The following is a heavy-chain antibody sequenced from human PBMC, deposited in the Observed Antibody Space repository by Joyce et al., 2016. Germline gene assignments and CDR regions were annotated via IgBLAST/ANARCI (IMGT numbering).Heavy chain of an antibody. CDR3: TRGRIEYSKTFNAYDI. CDR1: GGNFYDYT. CDR2: IIPFVGVA. V-gene: IGHV1-69*04. J-gene: IGHJ3*02. Sequence: VQLVQSGAEVKKPGASVKVSCKVSGGNFYDYTITWVRQAPGQGLGWMGRIIPFVGVANYARKFRGRVALTADKSTATAYLELNSLRLDDTAMFFCTRGRIEYSKTFNAYDIWGQGTMVTVSS. D-gene: IGHD2/OR15-2a*01.